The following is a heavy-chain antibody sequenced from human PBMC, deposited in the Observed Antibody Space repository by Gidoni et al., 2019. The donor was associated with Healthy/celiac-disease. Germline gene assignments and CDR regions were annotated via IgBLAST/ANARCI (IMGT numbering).Heavy chain of an antibody. V-gene: IGHV3-48*04. D-gene: IGHD3-10*01. Sequence: GGSLRLSCAASGFTFSSYSMNWVRQAPGKGLEWVSYISSSSSTIYYADSVKGRFTISRDNAKNSLYLQMNSLRAEDTAVYYCARDGREDFDYWGQGTLVTVSS. J-gene: IGHJ4*02. CDR2: ISSSSSTI. CDR1: GFTFSSYS. CDR3: ARDGREDFDY.